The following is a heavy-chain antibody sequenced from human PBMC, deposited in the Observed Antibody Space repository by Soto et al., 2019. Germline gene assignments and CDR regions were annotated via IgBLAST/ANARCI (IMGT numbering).Heavy chain of an antibody. CDR1: GFTFSRFW. CDR2: INSDGSST. CDR3: ARAGGSCSGGGCTDKYFYGLDV. D-gene: IGHD2-15*01. J-gene: IGHJ6*02. Sequence: EVQLVESGGGLVQRGGSLRVSCAASGFTFSRFWMHWVRQAPGMGLVWVSRINSDGSSTNYADSVKGRFTISRDNAKNRLNLQMNSLRVVETAVYYCARAGGSCSGGGCTDKYFYGLDVWGQGTTVTVSS. V-gene: IGHV3-74*01.